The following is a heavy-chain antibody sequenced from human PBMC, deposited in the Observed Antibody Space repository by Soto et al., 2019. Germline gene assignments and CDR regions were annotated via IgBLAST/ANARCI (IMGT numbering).Heavy chain of an antibody. V-gene: IGHV5-51*03. Sequence: EVQLVQSGAEVKKPGESLKISCKGSGYSFTSYWIGWVRQMPGKGLEWMGIIYPGDSDTRYSPSFQGQVTISADKSISTAYLQWSSLEASDTAMYYCARLASRIAAPGDFDYWGQGTLVTVSS. CDR1: GYSFTSYW. D-gene: IGHD6-13*01. CDR3: ARLASRIAAPGDFDY. J-gene: IGHJ4*02. CDR2: IYPGDSDT.